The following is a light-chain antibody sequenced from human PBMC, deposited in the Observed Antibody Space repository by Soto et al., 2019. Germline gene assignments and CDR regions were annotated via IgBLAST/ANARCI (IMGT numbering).Light chain of an antibody. J-gene: IGKJ4*01. V-gene: IGKV1-17*01. CDR2: AAS. Sequence: DIQITQSPSSLSASVGDRVTXXCRASQGIRNDLGWYQQKPGKAPKGXIYAASSLQSGVPSRFSGSGSGTEFTLTITSLQPEDIATYYCQQYDILPITFGGGTKVDIK. CDR3: QQYDILPIT. CDR1: QGIRND.